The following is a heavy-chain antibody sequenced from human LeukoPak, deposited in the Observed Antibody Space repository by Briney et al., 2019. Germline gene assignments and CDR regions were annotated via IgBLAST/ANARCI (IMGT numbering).Heavy chain of an antibody. CDR3: ARDHNQYYYGSGVSGGWFDP. Sequence: SETLSLTCTVSGGSISSYYWSWIRQHPGKGLEWIGYIYYSGSTYYNPSLKSRVTISVDTSKNQFSLKLSSVTAADTAVYYCARDHNQYYYGSGVSGGWFDPWGQGTLVTVSS. J-gene: IGHJ5*02. CDR1: GGSISSYY. V-gene: IGHV4-59*06. CDR2: IYYSGST. D-gene: IGHD3-10*01.